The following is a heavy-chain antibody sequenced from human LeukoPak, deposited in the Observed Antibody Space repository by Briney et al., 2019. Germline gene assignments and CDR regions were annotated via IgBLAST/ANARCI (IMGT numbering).Heavy chain of an antibody. CDR3: ARHRIDGYKIRKVDY. CDR1: GYSFTSYW. Sequence: GESLKISCKGSGYSFTSYWIGWVRQMPGKGLEWMGIIYPGDSDTRYSPSFQGQVTISADKSISTAYLQWSSLKASDTAMYYCARHRIDGYKIRKVDYWGQGTLVTVSS. J-gene: IGHJ4*02. CDR2: IYPGDSDT. V-gene: IGHV5-51*01. D-gene: IGHD5-24*01.